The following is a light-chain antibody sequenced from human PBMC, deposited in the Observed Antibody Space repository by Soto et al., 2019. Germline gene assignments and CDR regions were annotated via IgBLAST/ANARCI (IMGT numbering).Light chain of an antibody. J-gene: IGKJ4*01. V-gene: IGKV3-20*01. Sequence: EIVLTQSPGTLSLSPGERATLSCRASQSVGTYLAWYQQKPGQAPRLLIYGASSRATGIPDRFSGSGPGTDFTLTISRLEPEDFAVYYCHQYVSIPLTFGRGTKV. CDR3: HQYVSIPLT. CDR1: QSVGTY. CDR2: GAS.